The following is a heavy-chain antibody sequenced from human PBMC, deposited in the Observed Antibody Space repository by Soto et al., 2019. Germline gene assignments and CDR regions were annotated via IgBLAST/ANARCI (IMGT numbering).Heavy chain of an antibody. Sequence: EVQLLESGGGLVQPGGSLRLSCTASGFTFTSFAMSWVRQAPGKGLEWVSGISGSGTSTNYADSVKGRFTISRDSSRNTLYLQLSSLRVEDTAVYYCAAAARGTVTPPWDYWGQGTLVTVSS. CDR3: AAAARGTVTPPWDY. CDR2: ISGSGTST. CDR1: GFTFTSFA. D-gene: IGHD2-15*01. V-gene: IGHV3-23*01. J-gene: IGHJ4*02.